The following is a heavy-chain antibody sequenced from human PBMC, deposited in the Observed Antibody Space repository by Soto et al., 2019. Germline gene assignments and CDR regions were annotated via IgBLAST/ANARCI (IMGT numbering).Heavy chain of an antibody. V-gene: IGHV3-48*01. CDR1: GFTFSSYS. J-gene: IGHJ4*02. CDR3: ARDRCSSTSCYNFDY. Sequence: EVQLVESGGGLVQPGGSLRRSCAASGFTFSSYSMNWVRQAPGKGLEWVSYISSSSSTIYYADSVKGRFTISRDNAKNSLYLQMSSLRAEDTAVYYCARDRCSSTSCYNFDYRGQGTLVTVSS. CDR2: ISSSSSTI. D-gene: IGHD2-2*01.